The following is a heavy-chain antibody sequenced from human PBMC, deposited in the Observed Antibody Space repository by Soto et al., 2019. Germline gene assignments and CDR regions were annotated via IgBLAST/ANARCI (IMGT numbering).Heavy chain of an antibody. V-gene: IGHV1-46*03. CDR3: APYCSGGSCPPGPWT. J-gene: IGHJ3*01. CDR2: INPGGGST. Sequence: QVQLVQSGAEVKKPGASVKVSCKASGYTFTSYYMHWVRQAPGQGLEWMGIINPGGGSTSYAQKFQGRVTMTRDTSTSTIYMELSSLRSEDTAVYYCAPYCSGGSCPPGPWTWGQGTMVTVSS. D-gene: IGHD2-15*01. CDR1: GYTFTSYY.